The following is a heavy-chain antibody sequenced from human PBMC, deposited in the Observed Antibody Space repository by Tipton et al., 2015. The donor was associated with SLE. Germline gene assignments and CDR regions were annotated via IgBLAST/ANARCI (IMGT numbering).Heavy chain of an antibody. CDR2: IYYSGST. CDR1: GGSISSYY. Sequence: LRLSCTVSGGSISSYYWSWIRQPPGKGLEWIGYIYYSGSTNYNPSLKSRVTISVDTSKNQFSLKLSSVTAADTAVYYCARTSPSHLGAFDIWGQGTMVTVSS. V-gene: IGHV4-59*12. CDR3: ARTSPSHLGAFDI. D-gene: IGHD2-2*01. J-gene: IGHJ3*02.